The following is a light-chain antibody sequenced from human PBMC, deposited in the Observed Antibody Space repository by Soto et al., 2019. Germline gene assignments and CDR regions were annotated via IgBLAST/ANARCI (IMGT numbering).Light chain of an antibody. J-gene: IGLJ2*01. Sequence: QSVLTQPPSASGTHGQRVTISCSGSSSNIGSNAVNWYQQLPGTAPKLLIYSNNQRPSGVPDRFSGSKSGTSASLAISGLQSEDEADYCCAAWDDSLNGVVFGGGTKLTVL. CDR3: AAWDDSLNGVV. V-gene: IGLV1-44*01. CDR1: SSNIGSNA. CDR2: SNN.